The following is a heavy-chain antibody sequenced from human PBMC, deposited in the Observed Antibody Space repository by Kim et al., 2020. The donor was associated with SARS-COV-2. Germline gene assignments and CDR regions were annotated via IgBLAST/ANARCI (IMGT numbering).Heavy chain of an antibody. Sequence: SERYYGDSVKGRFTISRDDAKNSLYLQMTSLRAEDTAVYYCSRESATTGYWGQGTLVTVSS. J-gene: IGHJ4*02. D-gene: IGHD5-12*01. V-gene: IGHV3-7*03. CDR3: SRESATTGY. CDR2: SER.